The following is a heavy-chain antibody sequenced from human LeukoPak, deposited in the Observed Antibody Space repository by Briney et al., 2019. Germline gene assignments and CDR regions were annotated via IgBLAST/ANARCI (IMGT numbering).Heavy chain of an antibody. J-gene: IGHJ6*04. CDR1: GYTFTSYG. CDR3: ARYYDILTGSIPQPPGYYYYYGMDV. V-gene: IGHV1-18*04. D-gene: IGHD3-9*01. Sequence: ASVKVSCKASGYTFTSYGISWVRQAPGQGLEWMGWISAYNGNTNYAQKLQGRVTMTTDTSTSTAYMELSSLRSEDTAVYYCARYYDILTGSIPQPPGYYYYYGMDVWGKGTTVTVSS. CDR2: ISAYNGNT.